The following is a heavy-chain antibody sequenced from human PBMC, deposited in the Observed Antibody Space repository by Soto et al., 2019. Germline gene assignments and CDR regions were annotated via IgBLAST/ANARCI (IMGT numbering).Heavy chain of an antibody. Sequence: QLQLQESGSGLVKPSQTLSLTCAVSGGSISSGGYSWSWIRQPPGKGLEWIGYIYHGGNSYYNPSLKSRVTISIDSFQNQFSLKLSSVTAADTAVYYCASEFGYYFDYWGQGTLVTVSS. CDR2: IYHGGNS. D-gene: IGHD3-10*01. V-gene: IGHV4-30-2*01. CDR1: GGSISSGGYS. J-gene: IGHJ4*02. CDR3: ASEFGYYFDY.